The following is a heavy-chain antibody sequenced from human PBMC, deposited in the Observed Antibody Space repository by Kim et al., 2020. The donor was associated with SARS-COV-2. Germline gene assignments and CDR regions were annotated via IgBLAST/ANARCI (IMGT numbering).Heavy chain of an antibody. D-gene: IGHD2-15*01. CDR2: IIPIFGTA. J-gene: IGHJ6*03. V-gene: IGHV1-69*13. CDR1: GGTFSSYA. CDR3: ASKRGIYCSGGSCYPLPTDYYYYYMDV. Sequence: SVKVSCKASGGTFSSYAISWVRQAPGQGLEWMGGIIPIFGTANYAQKFQGRVTITADESTSTAYMELSSLRSEDTAVYYCASKRGIYCSGGSCYPLPTDYYYYYMDVWGKGTTVTVSS.